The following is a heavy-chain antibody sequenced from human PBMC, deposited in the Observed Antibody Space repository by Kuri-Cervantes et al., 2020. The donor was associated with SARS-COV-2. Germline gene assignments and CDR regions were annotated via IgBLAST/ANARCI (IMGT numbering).Heavy chain of an antibody. Sequence: GESLKISCTASGFTFGDYAMSWVRQAPGKGLEWVANIKQDGSEEFYVDSVKGRFTVSRDNAKKSLFLQMNSLRVEDSAVYFCARASFDFWSGYYTGYFFDYWGQGSLVTVSS. CDR3: ARASFDFWSGYYTGYFFDY. J-gene: IGHJ4*02. CDR2: IKQDGSEE. V-gene: IGHV3-7*01. D-gene: IGHD3-3*01. CDR1: GFTFGDYA.